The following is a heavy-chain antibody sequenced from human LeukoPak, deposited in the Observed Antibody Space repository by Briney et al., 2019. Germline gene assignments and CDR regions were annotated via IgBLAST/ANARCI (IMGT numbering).Heavy chain of an antibody. D-gene: IGHD6-6*01. Sequence: QAGGSLRLSCVASGFSFSSFAMSWVRQAPGKGLEWVSAISSNPAGRTYYADSVKGRFSISRDDSKNTLYLQMNSLRAEDTAVYYCAKQLVSDYWGQGTLVTVSS. J-gene: IGHJ4*02. CDR3: AKQLVSDY. V-gene: IGHV3-23*01. CDR1: GFSFSSFA. CDR2: ISSNPAGRT.